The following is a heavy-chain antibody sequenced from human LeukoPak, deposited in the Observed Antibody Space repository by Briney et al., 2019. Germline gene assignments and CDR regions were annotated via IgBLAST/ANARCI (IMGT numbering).Heavy chain of an antibody. V-gene: IGHV4-34*01. D-gene: IGHD6-13*01. CDR3: ARDRAGYSSPI. J-gene: IGHJ4*02. CDR1: GGSFSGYY. CDR2: INHSGST. Sequence: KPSETLSLTCAVYGGSFSGYYWSWIRQPPGKGLEWIGEINHSGSTNYNPSLKSRVTISVDTSKNQFSLKLSSVTAADTAVYYCARDRAGYSSPIWGQGTLVTVSS.